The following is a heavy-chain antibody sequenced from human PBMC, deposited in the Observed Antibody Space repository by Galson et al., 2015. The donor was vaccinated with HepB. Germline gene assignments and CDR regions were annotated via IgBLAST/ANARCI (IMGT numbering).Heavy chain of an antibody. J-gene: IGHJ4*02. Sequence: SVKVSCKASGYTFTSYGISWVRQAPGQGLEWMGWISAYNGNTNYAQKLQGRVTMTTDTSTSTAYMELRSLRSDDTAVYYCARDTYYDYVWGSYTPDYWGQGTLVTVSS. V-gene: IGHV1-18*01. CDR3: ARDTYYDYVWGSYTPDY. CDR1: GYTFTSYG. CDR2: ISAYNGNT. D-gene: IGHD3-16*01.